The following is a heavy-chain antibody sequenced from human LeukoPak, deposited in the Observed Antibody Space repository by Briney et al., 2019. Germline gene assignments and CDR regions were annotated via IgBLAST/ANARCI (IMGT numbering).Heavy chain of an antibody. CDR2: ISYDGSNE. V-gene: IGHV3-30*18. CDR3: AKSRFSCIGNNCYSPDY. J-gene: IGHJ4*02. CDR1: GLPFSSYA. Sequence: GGSLRLSCAASGLPFSSYAMHWARQAPGKGLEWVALISYDGSNEHYADSVKGRFTISRDNSKNTLYLQVNSLGAEDTAVYYCAKSRFSCIGNNCYSPDYWGQGTLVTVSS. D-gene: IGHD2-15*01.